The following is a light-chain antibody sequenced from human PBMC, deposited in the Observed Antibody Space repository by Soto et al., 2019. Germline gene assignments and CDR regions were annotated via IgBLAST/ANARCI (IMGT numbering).Light chain of an antibody. V-gene: IGKV1-39*01. Sequence: DIQLTQSPSSLSASVGDTVTITCRASQSISTYLNWWQHKPGTAPRLLISSASNLHTGVPSRLSGSGSGAAFTLTIRSLQPEDSATYFCQQNFNIILPFGGATKVDIX. J-gene: IGKJ4*01. CDR1: QSISTY. CDR2: SAS. CDR3: QQNFNIILP.